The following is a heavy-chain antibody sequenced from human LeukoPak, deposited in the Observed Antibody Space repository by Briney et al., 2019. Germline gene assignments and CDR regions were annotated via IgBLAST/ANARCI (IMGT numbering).Heavy chain of an antibody. J-gene: IGHJ5*02. V-gene: IGHV4-34*01. CDR2: INHSGST. CDR3: SKGGPHTVTMYRWFDP. D-gene: IGHD4-17*01. CDR1: GGSFIGYY. Sequence: PSETLSLTCGVYGGSFIGYYWSWIRQPPGKGLEWIGEINHSGSTNYNPSLKSRVTISVDTSKRQFSLKLSSVTAADTAVYYCSKGGPHTVTMYRWFDPWGQGTLVTVSS.